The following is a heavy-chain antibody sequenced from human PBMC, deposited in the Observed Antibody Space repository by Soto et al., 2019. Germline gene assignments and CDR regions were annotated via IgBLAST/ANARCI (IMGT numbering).Heavy chain of an antibody. CDR3: ARATRYCSGGSCHV. V-gene: IGHV3-53*01. CDR2: IYSGGST. J-gene: IGHJ6*02. CDR1: WSTVSSNY. Sequence: VGSLRLSCAASWSTVSSNYMSWVRQAPGKGLEWVSVIYSGGSTYYADSVKGRFIISRDNSKNTLYLQMNSLRAEDTAVYYCARATRYCSGGSCHVWGQGTTVTVSS. D-gene: IGHD2-15*01.